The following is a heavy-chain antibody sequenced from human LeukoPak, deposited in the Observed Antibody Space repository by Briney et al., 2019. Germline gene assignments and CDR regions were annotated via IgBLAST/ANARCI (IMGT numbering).Heavy chain of an antibody. CDR2: IYTSGST. V-gene: IGHV4-4*07. D-gene: IGHD6-13*01. CDR3: ARIGSSWKREYYFDY. CDR1: GGSISSYY. Sequence: SETLSLTCTVSGGSISSYYWSWIRQPAGKGLEWIGRIYTSGSTNYNPSLKSRVTMSVDTSKNQFSLKLSSVTAVDTAVYYCARIGSSWKREYYFDYWGQGTLVTVSS. J-gene: IGHJ4*02.